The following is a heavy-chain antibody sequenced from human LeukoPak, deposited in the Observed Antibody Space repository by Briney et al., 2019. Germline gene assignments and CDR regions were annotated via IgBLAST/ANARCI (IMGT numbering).Heavy chain of an antibody. Sequence: ASVKVSCKASGYTFTSYGIGWVRQAPGQGLEWMGWISAYNGNTNYAQKLQGRVTMTTDTSTSTAYMELRSLRSDDTAVYYCARGTPYSSSWEFDYWGQGTLVTVSS. J-gene: IGHJ4*02. CDR1: GYTFTSYG. D-gene: IGHD6-13*01. V-gene: IGHV1-18*04. CDR2: ISAYNGNT. CDR3: ARGTPYSSSWEFDY.